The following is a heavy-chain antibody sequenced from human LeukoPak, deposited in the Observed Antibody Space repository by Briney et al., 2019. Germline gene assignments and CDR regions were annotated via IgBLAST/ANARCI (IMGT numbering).Heavy chain of an antibody. D-gene: IGHD3-16*01. J-gene: IGHJ4*02. Sequence: SETLSLTCTVSGCSISSSSYYWGWMRQPPGKGLEWIGSIYYSGSTYYNPSLKSRVTISVDTSKNQFSLKLSSVTAADTAVYYCARGGYDYVWGSAFDYWGEGMLVTVSS. CDR1: GCSISSSSYY. CDR3: ARGGYDYVWGSAFDY. CDR2: IYYSGST. V-gene: IGHV4-39*07.